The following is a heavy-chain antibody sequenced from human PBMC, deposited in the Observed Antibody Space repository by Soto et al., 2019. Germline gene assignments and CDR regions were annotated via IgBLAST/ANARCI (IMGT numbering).Heavy chain of an antibody. J-gene: IGHJ6*02. V-gene: IGHV1-2*04. CDR2: INPNSGGT. CDR3: ARDPRPVVVAATGGGYYYYGMDV. CDR1: GYTFTGYY. D-gene: IGHD2-15*01. Sequence: ASVKVSCKASGYTFTGYYMHWVRQAPGQGLEWMGWINPNSGGTNYAQKFQGWVTMTRDTSISTAYMELSRLRSDDTAVYYCARDPRPVVVAATGGGYYYYGMDVWGQGTTVTVSS.